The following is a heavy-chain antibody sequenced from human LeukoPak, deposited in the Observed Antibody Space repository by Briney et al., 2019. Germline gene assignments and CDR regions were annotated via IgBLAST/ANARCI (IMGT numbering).Heavy chain of an antibody. CDR2: IWHDGSNK. J-gene: IGHJ4*02. V-gene: IGHV3-33*01. D-gene: IGHD6-19*01. CDR3: ARVHSAGSLFYFDY. CDR1: GFIFSNYG. Sequence: PGGSLRLSCAASGFIFSNYGMHWVRQAPGKGLEWVAVIWHDGSNKYYADSVKGRFTISRDNSKNTLYLQMNSLRVEDTAVYYCARVHSAGSLFYFDYWGQGILVTVSS.